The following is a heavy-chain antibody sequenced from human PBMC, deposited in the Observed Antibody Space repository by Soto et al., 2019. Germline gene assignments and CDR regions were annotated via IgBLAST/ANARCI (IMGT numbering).Heavy chain of an antibody. V-gene: IGHV4-59*08. CDR3: AIQGSSPFDY. Sequence: SETLSLTCTVSGGSISSYYWSWIRQPPGKGLEWIGYIYYSGSTNYNPSLKSRVTISVDTSKNQFSLKLSSVTAADTAVYYCAIQGSSPFDYWGQGTLVTVSS. D-gene: IGHD6-6*01. J-gene: IGHJ4*02. CDR1: GGSISSYY. CDR2: IYYSGST.